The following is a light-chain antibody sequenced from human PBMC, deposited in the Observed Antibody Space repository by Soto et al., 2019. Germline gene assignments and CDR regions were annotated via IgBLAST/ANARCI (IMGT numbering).Light chain of an antibody. CDR1: QSVTSSY. CDR2: DAS. V-gene: IGKV3-11*01. J-gene: IGKJ5*01. CDR3: QQRSNWRGIT. Sequence: EIVLTQSPGTLSLSPGERVTLSCRASQSVTSSYIAWYQQKPGQAPRLLIYDASNRATGIPASFSGSGSGTDFTLTISSLEPEDFAVYYGQQRSNWRGITFGQGTRLENK.